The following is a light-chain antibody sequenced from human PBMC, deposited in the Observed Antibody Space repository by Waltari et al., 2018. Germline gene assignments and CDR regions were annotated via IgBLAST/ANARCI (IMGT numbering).Light chain of an antibody. V-gene: IGKV4-1*01. Sequence: DIVMTQSPDSLAVSLGERATINCKSSPSVLYSSNNKNYLAWYQQKPGQPPKLLIYWASTRESGVPERFSGSGSGTDFTLTISSLQAEDVAVYYCQQYYSSPLTFGQGTKLEI. CDR2: WAS. CDR3: QQYYSSPLT. CDR1: PSVLYSSNNKNY. J-gene: IGKJ2*01.